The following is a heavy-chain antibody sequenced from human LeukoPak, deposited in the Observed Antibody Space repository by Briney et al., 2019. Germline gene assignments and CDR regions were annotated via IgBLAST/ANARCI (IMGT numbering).Heavy chain of an antibody. CDR1: GGSISSSSYY. Sequence: SETLSLTCTVSGGSISSSSYYWGWIRQPPGKGLEWIGSIYYSGSTYYNPSLKSRVTISVDTSKNQFSLKLSSVTAADTAVYYCARESKGYSSLTGPFDPWGQGTLVTVSS. CDR3: ARESKGYSSLTGPFDP. J-gene: IGHJ5*02. CDR2: IYYSGST. D-gene: IGHD6-13*01. V-gene: IGHV4-39*07.